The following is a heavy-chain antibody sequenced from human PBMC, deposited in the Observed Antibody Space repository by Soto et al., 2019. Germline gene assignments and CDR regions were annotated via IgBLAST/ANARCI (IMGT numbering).Heavy chain of an antibody. D-gene: IGHD3-9*01. CDR1: GYTFTSYY. CDR3: ARGPPLRYFDPHGYFVY. J-gene: IGHJ4*02. Sequence: ASVRVSCRASGYTFTSYYMHWVRQAPGQGLEWMGWISSQSGDTNYGQNFQGWVTMTRDTSISTAYMDLSRLKSDDTAIYYCARGPPLRYFDPHGYFVYWGERALVSV. CDR2: ISSQSGDT. V-gene: IGHV1-2*04.